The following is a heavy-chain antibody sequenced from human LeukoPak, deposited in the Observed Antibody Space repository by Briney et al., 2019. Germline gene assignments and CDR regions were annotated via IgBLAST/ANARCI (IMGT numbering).Heavy chain of an antibody. Sequence: GASVKVSCKASGYTLNTYGVSWVRQAPGQGLEWMGWISGYNGKTDFAQKLQGRLTRTTDASTNTAYMELRSLTSDDTAVCYCARDRDSIAVAGSPRYFDYWGQGTLVTVSS. CDR1: GYTLNTYG. CDR3: ARDRDSIAVAGSPRYFDY. V-gene: IGHV1-18*01. J-gene: IGHJ4*02. D-gene: IGHD6-19*01. CDR2: ISGYNGKT.